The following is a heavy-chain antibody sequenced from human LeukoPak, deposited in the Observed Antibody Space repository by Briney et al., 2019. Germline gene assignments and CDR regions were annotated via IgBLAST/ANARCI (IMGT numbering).Heavy chain of an antibody. J-gene: IGHJ4*02. CDR2: ISNSGSAK. V-gene: IGHV3-48*01. CDR1: RFSFSNHS. D-gene: IGHD3-3*01. Sequence: SGGSLKLSCAASRFSFSNHSMNWVRQAPGKGLEWVSYISNSGSAKYYAASVKGRFTISRDNGKNSLYLQMNSLRAEDTAVYYCARMSGSRLPGCWGQGTLVTVSS. CDR3: ARMSGSRLPGC.